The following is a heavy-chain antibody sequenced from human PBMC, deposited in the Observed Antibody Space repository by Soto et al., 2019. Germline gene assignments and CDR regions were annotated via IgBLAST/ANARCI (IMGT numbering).Heavy chain of an antibody. CDR2: LNPTSGAT. J-gene: IGHJ6*02. CDR1: GHTFNDYY. Sequence: QEQLVQAGAEVRKPGASVKVSCKASGHTFNDYYFHWVRQAPGQGLEWVGRLNPTSGATNSAQKFQGRVNMTGDTSVNTGFMGLSRLESDATAVYYCARVVRSYSCCLDVWGQGTTITVSS. CDR3: ARVVRSYSCCLDV. V-gene: IGHV1-2*02.